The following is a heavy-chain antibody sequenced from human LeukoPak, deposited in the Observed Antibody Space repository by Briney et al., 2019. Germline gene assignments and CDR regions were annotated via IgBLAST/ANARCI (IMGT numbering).Heavy chain of an antibody. Sequence: PSETLSLTCAVYGGSFSGYYWSWIRQPPGKGLEWIGEINHSGSTNYNPSLKSRVTISVDTSKNQFSLKLSSVTAADTAVYYCAMRYCSSTSCYPFDYWGQGTLVTVPS. J-gene: IGHJ4*02. CDR2: INHSGST. D-gene: IGHD2-2*01. CDR1: GGSFSGYY. CDR3: AMRYCSSTSCYPFDY. V-gene: IGHV4-34*01.